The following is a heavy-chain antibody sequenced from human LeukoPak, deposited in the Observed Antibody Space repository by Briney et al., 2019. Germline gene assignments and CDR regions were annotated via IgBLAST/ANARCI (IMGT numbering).Heavy chain of an antibody. CDR1: GYTFTSYG. CDR2: ISAYNGNT. D-gene: IGHD2-15*01. V-gene: IGHV1-18*01. CDR3: ARGGALYCSGGSCYSSPFDY. Sequence: ASVKVSCKASGYTFTSYGISWVRQAPGQGLEWMGWISAYNGNTNYAQKLQGRVTMTTDTSTSTAYMELRSLRSDDTAVYYCARGGALYCSGGSCYSSPFDYWGQGTLVTVSS. J-gene: IGHJ4*02.